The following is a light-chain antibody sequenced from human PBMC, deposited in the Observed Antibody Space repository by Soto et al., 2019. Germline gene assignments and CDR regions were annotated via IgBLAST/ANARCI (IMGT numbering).Light chain of an antibody. V-gene: IGKV3-20*01. CDR3: QQYAGPPTT. CDR2: GAS. Sequence: EIVMTQSPATLSVSPGERATLSCRASQSVSGNLAWYQQKPGQAPRLLIYGASHRAPDIPDRFSGSGSGTDFTLTISRLEPEDFAVYFCQQYAGPPTTFGQGTRLEIK. CDR1: QSVSGN. J-gene: IGKJ5*01.